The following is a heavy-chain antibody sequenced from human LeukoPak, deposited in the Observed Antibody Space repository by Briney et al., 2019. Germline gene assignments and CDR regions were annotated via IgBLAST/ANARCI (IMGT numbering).Heavy chain of an antibody. V-gene: IGHV4-34*01. CDR3: ARCRPIVVVPAAMYGKYYYYYGMDV. CDR2: INHSGST. Sequence: PSETLSLTCAVYGGSLSGYYWSWIRQPPGKGLEWIGEINHSGSTNYNPSLKSRVTISVDTSKNQFSLKLSSVTAADTAVYYCARCRPIVVVPAAMYGKYYYYYGMDVWGQGTTVTVSS. D-gene: IGHD2-2*01. CDR1: GGSLSGYY. J-gene: IGHJ6*02.